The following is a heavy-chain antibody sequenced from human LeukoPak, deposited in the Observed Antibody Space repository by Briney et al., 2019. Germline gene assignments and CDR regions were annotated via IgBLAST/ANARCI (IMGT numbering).Heavy chain of an antibody. D-gene: IGHD2-2*01. Sequence: GGSLRLSCAASGFTFSSYGMHWVRQAPGKGLEWVGRIKSKTDGGTTDYAAPVKGRFTISRDDSKNTLYLQMNSLKTEDTAVYYCTTDPYSGYCSSTSCYRSDYWGQGTLVTVSS. CDR2: IKSKTDGGTT. CDR1: GFTFSSYG. J-gene: IGHJ4*02. V-gene: IGHV3-15*01. CDR3: TTDPYSGYCSSTSCYRSDY.